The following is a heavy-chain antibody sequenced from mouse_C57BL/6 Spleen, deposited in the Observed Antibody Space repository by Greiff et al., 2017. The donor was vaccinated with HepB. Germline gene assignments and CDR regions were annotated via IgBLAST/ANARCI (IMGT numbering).Heavy chain of an antibody. D-gene: IGHD1-1*01. CDR3: ARGAVYYYFDY. V-gene: IGHV5-4*01. Sequence: EVQVVESGGGLVKPGGSLKLSCAASGFTFSSYAMSWVRQTPEKRLEWVATISDGGSYTYYPDNVKGRFTISRDKAKNNLYLQMSHLKSEDTAMYYCARGAVYYYFDYWGQGTTLTVSS. CDR2: ISDGGSYT. CDR1: GFTFSSYA. J-gene: IGHJ2*01.